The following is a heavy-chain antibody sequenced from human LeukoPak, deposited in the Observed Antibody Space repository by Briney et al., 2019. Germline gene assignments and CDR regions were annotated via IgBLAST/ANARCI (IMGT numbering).Heavy chain of an antibody. Sequence: GGSLRLSCAASGFTFSSYAIHWVRQAPGKGLEWVAVISYDGSNKYYADSVKGRFTISRDNSKNTLYLQMNSLRAEDTAVYYCARNGIYQLHWVWFDPWGQGTLVTVSS. J-gene: IGHJ5*02. CDR2: ISYDGSNK. CDR3: ARNGIYQLHWVWFDP. D-gene: IGHD2-2*01. V-gene: IGHV3-30-3*01. CDR1: GFTFSSYA.